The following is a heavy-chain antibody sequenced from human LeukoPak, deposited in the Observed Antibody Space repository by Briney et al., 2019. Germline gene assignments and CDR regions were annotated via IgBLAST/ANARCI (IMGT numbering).Heavy chain of an antibody. CDR1: GFTFSSYA. J-gene: IGHJ3*02. V-gene: IGHV3-23*01. CDR3: AKDVWQQLVAPGAFDI. Sequence: PGGSLRLSCAASGFTFSSYAMSWVRQAPGKGLEWVSAISGSGGSTYYADSVKGRFTISRDNSKNTLYLQMNSLRAEDTAVYYCAKDVWQQLVAPGAFDIWGQGTMVTVSS. D-gene: IGHD6-13*01. CDR2: ISGSGGST.